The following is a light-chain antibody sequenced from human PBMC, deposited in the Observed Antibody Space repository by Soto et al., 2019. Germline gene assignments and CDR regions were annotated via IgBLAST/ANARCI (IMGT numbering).Light chain of an antibody. J-gene: IGLJ2*01. Sequence: QSALTQPRSVSGSPGQSGTISCTGTSSDVGGYNYVSWYQQHPGKAPKFIIYDVTKRPSRVPDRFSGSKSGNTASLIISGLQAEDEADYYCCSYAGSFPHVVFGGGTKLTVL. V-gene: IGLV2-11*01. CDR3: CSYAGSFPHVV. CDR2: DVT. CDR1: SSDVGGYNY.